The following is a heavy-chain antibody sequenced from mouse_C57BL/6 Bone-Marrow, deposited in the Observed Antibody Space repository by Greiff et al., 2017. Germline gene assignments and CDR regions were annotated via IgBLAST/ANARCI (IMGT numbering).Heavy chain of an antibody. V-gene: IGHV5-12*01. D-gene: IGHD2-4*01. CDR2: ISNGGGST. CDR3: AREDMITTREYYAMDY. Sequence: EVKLMESGGGLVQPGGSLKLSCAASGFTFSDYYMYWVRQTPEKRLEWVAYISNGGGSTYYPDTVKGRFTISRDNAKNTLYLQMSRLKSEDTAMYYCAREDMITTREYYAMDYWGQGTSVTVSS. J-gene: IGHJ4*01. CDR1: GFTFSDYY.